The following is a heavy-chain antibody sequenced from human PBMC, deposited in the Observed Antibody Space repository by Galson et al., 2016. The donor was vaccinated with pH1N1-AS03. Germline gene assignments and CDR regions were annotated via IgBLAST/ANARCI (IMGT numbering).Heavy chain of an antibody. J-gene: IGHJ4*02. Sequence: SLRLSCAASAFIFSNYGMHWVRQAPGKGLEWVAVISYDGTNKFYADSVKGRFTISRDNSKNTLYLQMNSLRAEDTAVYYCAKDIIIVGASVTGGDFDYWGQGTLVTGSS. D-gene: IGHD1-26*01. V-gene: IGHV3-30*18. CDR2: ISYDGTNK. CDR1: AFIFSNYG. CDR3: AKDIIIVGASVTGGDFDY.